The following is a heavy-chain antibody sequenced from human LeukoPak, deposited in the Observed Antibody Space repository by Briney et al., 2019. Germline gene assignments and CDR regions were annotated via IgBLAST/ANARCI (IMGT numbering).Heavy chain of an antibody. V-gene: IGHV3-33*01. CDR2: IWYDGSNK. J-gene: IGHJ4*02. CDR3: ARGPGSGWYGEYYFDY. CDR1: GFTFSSYG. D-gene: IGHD6-19*01. Sequence: GGSLRLSCAASGFTFSSYGMHWVRQAPGKGLEWVAVIWYDGSNKYYADSVKGRFTISRDNPKNTLYVQMNSLRAEDTAVYYCARGPGSGWYGEYYFDYWGQGTLVTVSS.